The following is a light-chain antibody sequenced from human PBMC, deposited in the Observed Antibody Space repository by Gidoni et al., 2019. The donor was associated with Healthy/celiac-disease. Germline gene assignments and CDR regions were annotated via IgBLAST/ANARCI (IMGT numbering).Light chain of an antibody. J-gene: IGKJ1*01. CDR2: KAS. CDR1: QSISSW. V-gene: IGKV1-5*03. CDR3: QQYNSYSPWT. Sequence: DIQLTQSPSTLSASVGDRVTITCRASQSISSWLAWYQQKPGKAPKLLIYKASSLERGVPSRFSGSGSGTEFTLTISSLQHDDFATYYCQQYNSYSPWTFGQGTKVEIK.